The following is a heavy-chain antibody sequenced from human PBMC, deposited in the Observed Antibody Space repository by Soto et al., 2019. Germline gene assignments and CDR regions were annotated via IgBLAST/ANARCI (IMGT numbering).Heavy chain of an antibody. CDR1: GFTFSSYS. CDR2: ISSSSSTI. D-gene: IGHD3-3*01. CDR3: ARDNRLKNDFWSGYYQFYMDV. Sequence: GGSLRLSCAASGFTFSSYSMNWVRQAPGKGLEWVSYISSSSSTIYYADSVKGGFTISRDNAKNSLYMQMNSLRAEDTAVYYCARDNRLKNDFWSGYYQFYMDVWGKGTTVTVSS. J-gene: IGHJ6*04. V-gene: IGHV3-48*01.